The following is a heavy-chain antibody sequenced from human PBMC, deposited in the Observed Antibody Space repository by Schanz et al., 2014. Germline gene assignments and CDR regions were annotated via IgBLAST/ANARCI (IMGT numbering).Heavy chain of an antibody. D-gene: IGHD2-2*01. CDR1: GFTFNSYG. J-gene: IGHJ4*02. CDR3: AKSMYSTSWAFDF. V-gene: IGHV3-33*06. Sequence: QVQLVESGGGVVQPGRSLRLSCAASGFTFNSYGMHWVRQAPGKGLEWVAFIWYDGNKYYADSVKGRFTISRDNSKNTLYVQMTRLRAEDTAVDYCAKSMYSTSWAFDFWGQGAQVTVSS. CDR2: IWYDGNK.